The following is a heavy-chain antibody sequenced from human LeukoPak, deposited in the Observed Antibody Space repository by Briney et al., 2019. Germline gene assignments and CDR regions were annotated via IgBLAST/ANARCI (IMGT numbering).Heavy chain of an antibody. J-gene: IGHJ4*02. CDR2: ISGSGGST. CDR3: AKGLVITLFDY. V-gene: IGHV3-23*01. D-gene: IGHD3-22*01. Sequence: GGSLRLSCAASGFTFSSYGMSWVRQAPGKGPEWVSAISGSGGSTYYADSVKGRFTISRDNSKNTLYLQMNSLKAEDTAVYYCAKGLVITLFDYWGQGTLVTVSS. CDR1: GFTFSSYG.